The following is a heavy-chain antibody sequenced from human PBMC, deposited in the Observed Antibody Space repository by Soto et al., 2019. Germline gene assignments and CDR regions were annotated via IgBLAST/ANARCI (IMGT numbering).Heavy chain of an antibody. D-gene: IGHD6-19*01. CDR2: IIPILGIA. V-gene: IGHV1-69*02. Sequence: QVQLVQSGAEVKKPGSSVKVSCKASGGTFSSYTISWVRQAPGQGLEWMGRIIPILGIANYAQKFQGRVTIPADKSTSTAYMELSSLRSEDSAVYYCASPGAGSPVDYWGQGTLVTVSS. CDR1: GGTFSSYT. CDR3: ASPGAGSPVDY. J-gene: IGHJ4*02.